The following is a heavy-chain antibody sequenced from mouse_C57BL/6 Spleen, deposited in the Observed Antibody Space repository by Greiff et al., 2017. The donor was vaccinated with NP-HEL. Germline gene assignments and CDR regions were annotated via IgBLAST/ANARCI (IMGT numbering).Heavy chain of an antibody. CDR2: IWSGGST. D-gene: IGHD4-1*01. J-gene: IGHJ4*01. CDR3: ASGLTGSYGMDY. V-gene: IGHV2-2*01. Sequence: QVQLQQSGPGLVQPSQSLSITCTASGFSLTSYGVHWVRQSPGKGLEWLGVIWSGGSTDYNAAFISRLSISKDNSKSQVFFKMNSLQADDTAIYYCASGLTGSYGMDYWGQGTSVTVSS. CDR1: GFSLTSYG.